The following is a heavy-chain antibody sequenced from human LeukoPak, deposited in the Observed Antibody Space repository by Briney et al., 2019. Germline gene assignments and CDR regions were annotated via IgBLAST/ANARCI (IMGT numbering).Heavy chain of an antibody. Sequence: ASVKVSCKASGYTFTGYYMHWVRQAPGQGLEWMGWINPNSGGTNYAQKFQGRVTMTRDTSISTAYMELSRLRSDDTAVYYCARDPAPYSSSWGVWFDPWGQGTLVTVSS. CDR2: INPNSGGT. CDR1: GYTFTGYY. V-gene: IGHV1-2*02. CDR3: ARDPAPYSSSWGVWFDP. J-gene: IGHJ5*02. D-gene: IGHD6-13*01.